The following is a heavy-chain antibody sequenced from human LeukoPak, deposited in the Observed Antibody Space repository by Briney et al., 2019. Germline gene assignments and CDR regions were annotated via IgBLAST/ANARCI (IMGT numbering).Heavy chain of an antibody. Sequence: GSSVKVSCKASGGTFSSYAISWVRQAPGQGLEWMGGIIPIFDTANYAQKFQGRVTITADESTSTAYMELSSLRSEDTAVYYCARGGLSRYCSSTSCYHEWGYYFDYWGQGTLVTVSS. D-gene: IGHD2-2*01. J-gene: IGHJ4*02. CDR1: GGTFSSYA. CDR3: ARGGLSRYCSSTSCYHEWGYYFDY. V-gene: IGHV1-69*01. CDR2: IIPIFDTA.